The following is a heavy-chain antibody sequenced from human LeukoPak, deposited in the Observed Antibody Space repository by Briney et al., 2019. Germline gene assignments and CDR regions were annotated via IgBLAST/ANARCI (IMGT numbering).Heavy chain of an antibody. V-gene: IGHV3-21*01. CDR1: GFTFSSYS. D-gene: IGHD1-7*01. J-gene: IGHJ4*02. Sequence: PGGSLRLSCAASGFTFSSYSMNWVRQAPGKGLEWVSSISSSSSYIYYADSVKGRFTISRDNAKNSLYLQMNSLRAEDTAVYYCAREAGGGELFDYWGQGTLVTVSS. CDR3: AREAGGGELFDY. CDR2: ISSSSSYI.